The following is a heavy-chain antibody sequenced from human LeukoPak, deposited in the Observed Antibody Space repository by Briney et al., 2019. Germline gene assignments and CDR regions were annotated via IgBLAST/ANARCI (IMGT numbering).Heavy chain of an antibody. V-gene: IGHV1-46*01. J-gene: IGHJ1*01. D-gene: IGHD3-22*01. Sequence: GASVKVSCKASGYTFTSYYMHWVRQAPGQGLEWMGIINPSGGSTSYAQKFQGRVTMTRDTSTSTVYMELSSLRPEDTAVYYCARGSSSGYYIEYFQHWGQGTLVTVSS. CDR1: GYTFTSYY. CDR3: ARGSSSGYYIEYFQH. CDR2: INPSGGST.